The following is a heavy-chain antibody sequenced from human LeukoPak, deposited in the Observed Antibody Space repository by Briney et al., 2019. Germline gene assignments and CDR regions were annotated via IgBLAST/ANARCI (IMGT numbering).Heavy chain of an antibody. CDR3: AKERPQTTSFDY. Sequence: GGSLRLSCAASGFTFSSYPMNWVRQAPGKGLEWVSTISGSGGNTYYADSVKGRFTISRDNSKNTLYLQMNSLRAVDTAIYYCAKERPQTTSFDYWGQGTLVTVSS. CDR1: GFTFSSYP. J-gene: IGHJ4*02. CDR2: ISGSGGNT. D-gene: IGHD1-7*01. V-gene: IGHV3-23*01.